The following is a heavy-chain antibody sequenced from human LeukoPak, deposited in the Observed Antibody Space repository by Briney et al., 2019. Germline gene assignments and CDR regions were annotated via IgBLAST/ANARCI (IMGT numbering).Heavy chain of an antibody. CDR2: ISSSSSYI. CDR3: ARVAVPRFLEWSHFDY. Sequence: GGSLRLSCAASGFTFSSYSMNWVRQAPGKGLEWVSSISSSSSYIYYADSVKGRFTISRDNAKNSLYLQMNSLRAEDTAAYYCARVAVPRFLEWSHFDYWGQGTLVTVSS. D-gene: IGHD3-3*01. V-gene: IGHV3-21*01. CDR1: GFTFSSYS. J-gene: IGHJ4*02.